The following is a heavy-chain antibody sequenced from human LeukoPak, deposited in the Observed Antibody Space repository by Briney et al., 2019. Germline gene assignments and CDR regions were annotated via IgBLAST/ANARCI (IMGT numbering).Heavy chain of an antibody. V-gene: IGHV3-48*03. D-gene: IGHD2-2*01. CDR2: ISSSGSNI. J-gene: IGHJ6*04. CDR3: AREQGDCSSISCYFPDV. Sequence: LRLSCAASGFTFSSYEMNWVRQAPGKGLERVSYISSSGSNIYYADSVKARFTISRDNAKNSLYLQMNSLRAEDTAVYYCAREQGDCSSISCYFPDVWGKGTTVTVSS. CDR1: GFTFSSYE.